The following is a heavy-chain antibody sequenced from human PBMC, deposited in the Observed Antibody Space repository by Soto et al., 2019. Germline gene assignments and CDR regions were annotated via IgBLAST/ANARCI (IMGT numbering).Heavy chain of an antibody. CDR3: ARDGYYDFWSGYPSFEY. CDR1: GYTFTSYG. CDR2: ISAYNGNT. J-gene: IGHJ4*02. D-gene: IGHD3-3*01. Sequence: ASVKVSCKASGYTFTSYGISWVREAPGQGLEWMGWISAYNGNTNYAQKLQGRVTMTTDTSTSTAYMELRSLRSDETAVYYCARDGYYDFWSGYPSFEYWGKGTLVTVSS. V-gene: IGHV1-18*04.